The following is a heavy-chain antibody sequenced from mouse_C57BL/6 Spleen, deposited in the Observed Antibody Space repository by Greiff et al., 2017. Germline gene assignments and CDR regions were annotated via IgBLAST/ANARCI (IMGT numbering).Heavy chain of an antibody. CDR1: GYTFTSYW. CDR2: IDPSDSYT. Sequence: VQLQQPGAELVRPGTSVKLSCKASGYTFTSYWMHWVKQRPGQGLEWIGVIDPSDSYTNYNQKFKGKATLTVDTSSSAAYMQLSSLTSEDSAVYYGARWDSSGYGGQDWGQGTTLTVSS. D-gene: IGHD3-2*02. CDR3: ARWDSSGYGGQD. V-gene: IGHV1-59*01. J-gene: IGHJ2*01.